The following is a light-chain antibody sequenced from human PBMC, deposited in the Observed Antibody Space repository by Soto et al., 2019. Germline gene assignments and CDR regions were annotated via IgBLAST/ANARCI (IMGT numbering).Light chain of an antibody. CDR3: TSFAPGRIYV. CDR1: TSDIGAYDY. J-gene: IGLJ1*01. V-gene: IGLV2-14*01. CDR2: EVT. Sequence: QSALAQPASVSGSPGQSITIPCTGTTSDIGAYDYVSWYQQHPGKVPKLIIFEVTKRPSGFSSRFSGSKSGNTASLTISGLQAEDEGDYYCTSFAPGRIYVFGSGTKVTVL.